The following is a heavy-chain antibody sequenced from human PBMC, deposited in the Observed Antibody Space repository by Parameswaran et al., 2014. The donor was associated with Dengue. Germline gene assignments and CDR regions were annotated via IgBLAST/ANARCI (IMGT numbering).Heavy chain of an antibody. Sequence: WVRQAPGQGLEWMGIINPSGGSTSYAQKFQGRVTMTRDTSTSTVYMELSSLRSEDTAVYYCARVVGDYGDYAFDYWGQGTLVTVSS. CDR2: INPSGGST. D-gene: IGHD4-17*01. J-gene: IGHJ4*02. V-gene: IGHV1-46*01. CDR3: ARVVGDYGDYAFDY.